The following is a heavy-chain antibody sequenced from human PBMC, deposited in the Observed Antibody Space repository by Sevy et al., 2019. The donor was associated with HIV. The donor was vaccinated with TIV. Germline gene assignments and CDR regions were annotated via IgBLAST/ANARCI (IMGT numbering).Heavy chain of an antibody. CDR3: ARGRSGSYAY. CDR2: INHSGST. CDR1: GGSFSGYY. J-gene: IGHJ4*02. V-gene: IGHV4-34*01. D-gene: IGHD1-26*01. Sequence: SETLSLTCAVYGGSFSGYYWSWIRQPPGKGLEWIGEINHSGSTNYNPSLKSRVTISVDTSKNQFSLKLSSVTAADTAVYYCARGRSGSYAYWGQGTLITVSS.